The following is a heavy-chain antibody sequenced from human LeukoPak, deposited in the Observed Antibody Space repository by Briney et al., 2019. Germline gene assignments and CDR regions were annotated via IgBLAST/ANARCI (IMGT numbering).Heavy chain of an antibody. CDR2: IYYSGST. Sequence: SETLSLTCTVSGGSISSSSYYWGWIRPPPGKGLEWIGSIYYSGSTYYNPSLKSRVTISVDTSKNQFSLKLSPVSAADTAVYYCARYDILTGPGGYWGQGTLVTVSS. D-gene: IGHD3-9*01. CDR1: GGSISSSSYY. CDR3: ARYDILTGPGGY. J-gene: IGHJ4*02. V-gene: IGHV4-39*01.